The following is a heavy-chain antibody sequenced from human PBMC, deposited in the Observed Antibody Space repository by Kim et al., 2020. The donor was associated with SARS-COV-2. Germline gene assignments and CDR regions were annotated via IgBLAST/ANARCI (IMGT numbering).Heavy chain of an antibody. V-gene: IGHV3-21*01. CDR1: GFTFSSYS. D-gene: IGHD3-10*01. CDR3: AREARRFGELGGCGYYF. Sequence: GGSLRLSCAASGFTFSSYSMNWVRQAPGKGLEWVSSISSSSSYIYYADSVKGRFTISRDNAKKSLYLLMNSLRAEDTAAYYCAREARRFGELGGCGYYF. CDR2: ISSSSSYI. J-gene: IGHJ4*01.